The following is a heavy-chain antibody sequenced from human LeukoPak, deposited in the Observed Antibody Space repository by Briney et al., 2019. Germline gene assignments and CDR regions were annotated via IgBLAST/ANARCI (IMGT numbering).Heavy chain of an antibody. J-gene: IGHJ5*02. CDR2: ICPGDSDT. V-gene: IGHV5-51*01. Sequence: GESLKISCKGSGYSFTSYWIGWVRQMPGKGLEWMGIICPGDSDTRYSPSFQGQVTISADKSITTAYLQCGSLRASDTAIYYCSRQSSGASAWFDPWGQGTLVTVSS. CDR1: GYSFTSYW. D-gene: IGHD4/OR15-4a*01. CDR3: SRQSSGASAWFDP.